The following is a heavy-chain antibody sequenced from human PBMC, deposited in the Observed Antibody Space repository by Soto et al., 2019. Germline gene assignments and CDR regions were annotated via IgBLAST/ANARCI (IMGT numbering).Heavy chain of an antibody. CDR1: GFTFSSYA. CDR2: ISSNGGST. Sequence: GGSLRLSCAASGFTFSSYAMHWVRQAPGKGLEYVSAISSNGGSTYYANSVKGRFTISRDNSKNTLYLQMGSLRAEDMAVYYCARDAASSSTIFYYMDVWGKGTTVNVAS. V-gene: IGHV3-64*01. J-gene: IGHJ6*03. D-gene: IGHD2-2*01. CDR3: ARDAASSSTIFYYMDV.